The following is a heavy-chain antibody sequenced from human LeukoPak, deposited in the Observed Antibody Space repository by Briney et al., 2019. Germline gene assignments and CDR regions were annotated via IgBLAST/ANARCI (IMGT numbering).Heavy chain of an antibody. J-gene: IGHJ6*04. CDR3: AGGRYSSGWYVGVMEVYYYGMDV. D-gene: IGHD6-19*01. CDR2: ISTYNGNT. Sequence: GASVKVSCKASGYTFTSYGISWVRQAPGQGLEWMGWISTYNGNTNYLQKFQGRVTLTTDRSTSTAYMELSSLRSEDTAVYYCAGGRYSSGWYVGVMEVYYYGMDVWGKGTTVTVSS. CDR1: GYTFTSYG. V-gene: IGHV1-18*04.